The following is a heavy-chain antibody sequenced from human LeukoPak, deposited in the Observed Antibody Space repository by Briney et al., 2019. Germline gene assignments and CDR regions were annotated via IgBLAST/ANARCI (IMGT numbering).Heavy chain of an antibody. Sequence: QPGGSLRLSCAASGFIFSTYEMNWVRQAPGKGLEWLSYISYNGRSIYYADSVKGRFTISRDNAKNFLYLQMNSLRAEDTAVYYCANPIKTDAFDIWGQGTMVTVSS. CDR2: ISYNGRSI. CDR3: ANPIKTDAFDI. V-gene: IGHV3-48*03. CDR1: GFIFSTYE. J-gene: IGHJ3*02.